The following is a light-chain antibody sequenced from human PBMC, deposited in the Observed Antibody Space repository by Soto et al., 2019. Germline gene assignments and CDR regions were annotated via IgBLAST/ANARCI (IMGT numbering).Light chain of an antibody. Sequence: QAVVTQPPSVSGAPGQRVTISCTGSSSNIVAGYDVHWYQQLPGTAPKLLIYGNSNRPSGVPDRFSGSKSGTSASLAITGLQAEDEADYYCQSYDSSLSGVVFGTGTKVTVL. CDR3: QSYDSSLSGVV. J-gene: IGLJ1*01. V-gene: IGLV1-40*01. CDR1: SSNIVAGYD. CDR2: GNS.